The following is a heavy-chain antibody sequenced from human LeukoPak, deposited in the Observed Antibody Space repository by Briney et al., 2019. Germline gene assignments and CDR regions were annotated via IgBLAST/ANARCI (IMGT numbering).Heavy chain of an antibody. CDR3: AREFSGYDSSYYYYYCMDV. CDR1: GGSISSSSYY. CDR2: IYYSGST. V-gene: IGHV4-39*07. Sequence: SETLSLTCTVSGGSISSSSYYWGWIRQPPGRGLEWIESIYYSGSTYYNPSLKSRVTISVDTSKNQFSLKLSSVTAADTAVYYCAREFSGYDSSYYYYYCMDVWGKGTTVTVSS. J-gene: IGHJ6*03. D-gene: IGHD5-12*01.